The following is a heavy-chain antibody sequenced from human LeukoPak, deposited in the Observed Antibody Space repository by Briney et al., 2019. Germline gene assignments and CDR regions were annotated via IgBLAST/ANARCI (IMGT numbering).Heavy chain of an antibody. J-gene: IGHJ3*02. Sequence: SETLSLTCTVSGGSISSSSYYWGWIRQPPGKGLEWIGSIYYSGSTYYNPSLKSRVTISVDTSKNQFSLKLSSVTAADTAVYYCARGGATGTTEDAFDIWGQGTMVTVSS. V-gene: IGHV4-39*07. CDR2: IYYSGST. CDR1: GGSISSSSYY. D-gene: IGHD1-1*01. CDR3: ARGGATGTTEDAFDI.